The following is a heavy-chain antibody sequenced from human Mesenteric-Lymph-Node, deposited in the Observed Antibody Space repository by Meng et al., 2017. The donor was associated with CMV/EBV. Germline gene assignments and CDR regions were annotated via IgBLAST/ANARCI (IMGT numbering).Heavy chain of an antibody. J-gene: IGHJ4*02. CDR1: GGSVSGYY. CDR2: INHSGST. Sequence: CAVYGGSVSGYYWSWIRQPPGKGLEWIGEINHSGSTNYNPSLKSRVTISVDTSKNQFSLKLSSVTAADTAVYYCARVLVVGATKACDYWGQGTLVTVSS. D-gene: IGHD1-26*01. V-gene: IGHV4-34*01. CDR3: ARVLVVGATKACDY.